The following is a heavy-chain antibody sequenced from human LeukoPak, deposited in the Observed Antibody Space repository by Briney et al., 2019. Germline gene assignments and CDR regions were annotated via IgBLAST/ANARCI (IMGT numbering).Heavy chain of an antibody. CDR3: AKDPGPKSTSLPGDI. V-gene: IGHV3-30*18. Sequence: EGSLRLSCAASGFTFSDYGMHWVRQAPGKGLEWVSLISHDGSNKYYGDSVKGRFTISRDNSKNTLYPQMSTLRAEDTAVYYCAKDPGPKSTSLPGDIWGQGTMVTVSS. CDR1: GFTFSDYG. J-gene: IGHJ3*02. D-gene: IGHD2-2*01. CDR2: ISHDGSNK.